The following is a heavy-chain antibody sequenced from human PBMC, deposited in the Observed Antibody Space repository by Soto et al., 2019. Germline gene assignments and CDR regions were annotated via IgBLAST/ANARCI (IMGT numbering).Heavy chain of an antibody. V-gene: IGHV1-2*02. CDR1: GYPVTAYY. D-gene: IGHD3-3*01. CDR2: INPATGAA. Sequence: QLHLVQSGAVVKKPGASVTVSCSASGYPVTAYYMHWVRQAPGRGLEWMGGINPATGAAKYTQTFQGRVTMTRDTSTSTVFQELSGPTSADPAVFYCARGGGVGVAGSAAFDMWGQGTLVTVSS. J-gene: IGHJ3*02. CDR3: ARGGGVGVAGSAAFDM.